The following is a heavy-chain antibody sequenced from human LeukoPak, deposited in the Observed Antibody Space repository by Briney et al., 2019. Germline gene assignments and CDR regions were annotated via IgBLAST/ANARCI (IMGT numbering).Heavy chain of an antibody. Sequence: PSETLSLTCTVSGGSISSGDYYWSWIRQPPGKGLEWIGYIYYSGSTNYNPSLKSRVTILVGTSKNQFSLKLRSVTAADTAVYYCASHPGVQLAIDSWGQGTLVTVSS. CDR1: GGSISSGDYY. CDR2: IYYSGST. CDR3: ASHPGVQLAIDS. V-gene: IGHV4-61*08. D-gene: IGHD6-6*01. J-gene: IGHJ4*02.